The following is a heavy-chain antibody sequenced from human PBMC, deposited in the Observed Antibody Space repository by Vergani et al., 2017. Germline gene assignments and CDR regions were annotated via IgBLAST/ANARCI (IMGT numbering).Heavy chain of an antibody. Sequence: EVQLLESGGGLVQPGGSLRLSCAASGFTFSSYAMSWVRQAPGKGLEWVSGISWNSGSIGYADSVKGRFTISRDNAKNSLYLQMNSLRAEDTALYYCAKDLVSSSSVAFDIWGQGTMVTVSS. D-gene: IGHD6-6*01. CDR3: AKDLVSSSSVAFDI. J-gene: IGHJ3*02. CDR2: ISWNSGSI. CDR1: GFTFSSYA. V-gene: IGHV3-9*01.